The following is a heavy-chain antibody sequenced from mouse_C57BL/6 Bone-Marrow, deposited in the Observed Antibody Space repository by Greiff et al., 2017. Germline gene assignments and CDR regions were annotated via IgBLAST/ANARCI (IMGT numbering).Heavy chain of an antibody. CDR2: INPDSSTI. CDR1: RVDFSRYW. Sequence: EASRVDFSRYWMSWVRRAPGKGLEWIGEINPDSSTINYAPSLKDKFIISRDNAKNTLYLQMSKVRSEDTALYYCAREGSNYDYYAMDYWGQGTSVTVSS. CDR3: AREGSNYDYYAMDY. D-gene: IGHD2-5*01. J-gene: IGHJ4*01. V-gene: IGHV4-1*01.